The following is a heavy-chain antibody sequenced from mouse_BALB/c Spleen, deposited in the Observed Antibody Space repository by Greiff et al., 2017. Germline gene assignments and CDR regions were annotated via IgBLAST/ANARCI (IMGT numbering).Heavy chain of an antibody. D-gene: IGHD1-1*01. J-gene: IGHJ4*01. CDR2: IWSGGST. V-gene: IGHV2-2*02. CDR3: ARPYGSSLMDY. CDR1: GFSLTSYG. Sequence: QVQLKQSGPGLVQPSQSLSITCTVSGFSLTSYGVHWVRQSPGKGLEWLGVIWSGGSTDYNAAFISRLSISKDNSKSQVFFKMNSLQANDTAIYYCARPYGSSLMDYWGQGTSVTVSS.